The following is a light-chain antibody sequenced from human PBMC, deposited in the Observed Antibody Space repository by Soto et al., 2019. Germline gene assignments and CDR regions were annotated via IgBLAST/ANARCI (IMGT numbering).Light chain of an antibody. Sequence: EIVMKQSPANLSVSPGERANLSCRGSQRVSSKFAWYQQKPGQTPQLLIYVASTRATGIPARFSGSGSGTEFTLTISSLQSEDFAVYYCQQYNVWPLTFGGGTKVEFK. CDR3: QQYNVWPLT. CDR2: VAS. V-gene: IGKV3-15*01. J-gene: IGKJ4*01. CDR1: QRVSSK.